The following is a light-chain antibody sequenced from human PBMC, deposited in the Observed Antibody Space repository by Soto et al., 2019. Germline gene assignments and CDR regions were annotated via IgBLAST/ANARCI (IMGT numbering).Light chain of an antibody. CDR2: GAS. V-gene: IGKV3-11*01. Sequence: EIVLTQSPATLSLSPGERAALSCRASQSVSRYLAWYQQKPGQAPRLLIYGASNRATGIPARFSGSGSGTDFTLTISSLEAEDFAVYYCLQRSTWPLTFGGGNKVEIK. CDR3: LQRSTWPLT. J-gene: IGKJ4*01. CDR1: QSVSRY.